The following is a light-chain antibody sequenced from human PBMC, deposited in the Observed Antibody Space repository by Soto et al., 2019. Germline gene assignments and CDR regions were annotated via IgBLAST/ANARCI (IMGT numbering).Light chain of an antibody. J-gene: IGKJ1*01. CDR1: QSISNY. CDR2: GAS. Sequence: DIPMTQSPSSLSASVGDRVTITCRASQSISNYLNWYQQKPGKAPKLLIYGASTLVSGVPSSFSGSGSGTDFTLTISSLQPEDFATFYCQQSYSTPLTVGQGTKVESK. V-gene: IGKV1-39*01. CDR3: QQSYSTPLT.